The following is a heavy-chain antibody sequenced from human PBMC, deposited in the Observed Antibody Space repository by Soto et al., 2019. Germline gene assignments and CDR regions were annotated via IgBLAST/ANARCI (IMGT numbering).Heavy chain of an antibody. CDR1: GYSFTGHY. Sequence: QVQLVQSGAEVKPPGASVKVSCKASGYSFTGHYMHWVRQVSGKRLEFLGWLKPDNGGTYYAPKFQGRVTFTRDTSTTTAYMELSGLHSDDTAVYYCARDLCPHGSGSPCPTYGMDLWGQGTTVAVSS. CDR2: LKPDNGGT. V-gene: IGHV1-2*02. CDR3: ARDLCPHGSGSPCPTYGMDL. D-gene: IGHD3-10*01. J-gene: IGHJ6*02.